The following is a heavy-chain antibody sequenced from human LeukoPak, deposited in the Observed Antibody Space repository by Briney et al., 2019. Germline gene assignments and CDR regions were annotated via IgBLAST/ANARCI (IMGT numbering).Heavy chain of an antibody. CDR2: IYYSGST. CDR3: ARLDGYCSGGSCYSVSFVDP. Sequence: LSGTLSLTCTVSGGSISSSNYYWGWIRQPPGKGLEWIGSIYYSGSTYYNPSLKSRVTISVDTSKNQFSLKLSSVTAADTAVYYCARLDGYCSGGSCYSVSFVDPWGQGTLVTVSS. J-gene: IGHJ5*02. CDR1: GGSISSSNYY. V-gene: IGHV4-39*01. D-gene: IGHD2-15*01.